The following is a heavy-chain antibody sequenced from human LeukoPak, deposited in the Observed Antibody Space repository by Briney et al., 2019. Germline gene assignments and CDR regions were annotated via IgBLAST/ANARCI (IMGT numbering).Heavy chain of an antibody. D-gene: IGHD3-9*01. CDR1: GYSISSGYY. Sequence: PSETLSLTCTVSGYSISSGYYWGWIRQPPGKGLEWIGYIYYSGSTNYNPSLKSRVTISVDTSKNQFSLKLSSVTAADTAVYYCARGVGVYDILTGYYNPPYYFDYWGQGTLVTVSS. CDR2: IYYSGST. V-gene: IGHV4-61*01. CDR3: ARGVGVYDILTGYYNPPYYFDY. J-gene: IGHJ4*02.